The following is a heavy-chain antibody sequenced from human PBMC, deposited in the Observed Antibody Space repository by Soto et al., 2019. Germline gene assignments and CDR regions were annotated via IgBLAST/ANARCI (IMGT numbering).Heavy chain of an antibody. Sequence: SVKVSCKASGGTFSSYAISWVRQAPGQGLEWMGGIIPIFGIANYAQKFQGRVTITADESTSTAYMELSSLRSEDTAVYYCARGAAGATARFDPWGQGTLVTVSS. J-gene: IGHJ5*02. CDR2: IIPIFGIA. D-gene: IGHD1-26*01. V-gene: IGHV1-69*13. CDR3: ARGAAGATARFDP. CDR1: GGTFSSYA.